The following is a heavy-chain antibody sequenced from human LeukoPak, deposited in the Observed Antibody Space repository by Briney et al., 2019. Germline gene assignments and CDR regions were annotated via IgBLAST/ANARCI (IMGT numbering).Heavy chain of an antibody. J-gene: IGHJ4*02. V-gene: IGHV3-23*01. CDR1: GFTFSSYA. CDR2: ISGSGGST. D-gene: IGHD5-18*01. Sequence: GESLRLSCAASGFTFSSYAMSWVRQAPGKGLEWVSAISGSGGSTYYADSVKGRFTISRDNSKNTLSLQMNSLRAEDTAVYYCAKGGGIQLWLLFDYWGQGTLVTVSS. CDR3: AKGGGIQLWLLFDY.